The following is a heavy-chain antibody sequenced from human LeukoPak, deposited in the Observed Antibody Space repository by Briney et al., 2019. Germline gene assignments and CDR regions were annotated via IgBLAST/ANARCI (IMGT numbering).Heavy chain of an antibody. CDR3: ARVPITMVRGVRSLYWYSDL. J-gene: IGHJ2*01. D-gene: IGHD3-10*01. V-gene: IGHV4-30-2*01. CDR1: GGSISSGGYS. CDR2: IYHSGST. Sequence: PSETLSLTCAVSGGSISSGGYSWSWIRQPPGKGLEWVGYIYHSGSTYYNPSLKSRVTISVDRSKNQFSLKLSSVTAADTAVYYCARVPITMVRGVRSLYWYSDLWGRGTLVTVSS.